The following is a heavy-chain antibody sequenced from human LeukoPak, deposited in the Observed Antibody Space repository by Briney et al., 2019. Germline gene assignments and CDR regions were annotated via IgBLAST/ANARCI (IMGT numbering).Heavy chain of an antibody. D-gene: IGHD3-22*01. J-gene: IGHJ4*02. CDR1: GFTFISDW. Sequence: GGSLRLSCAASGFTFISDWMSWVRQAPGKGLEWVANIKQDGSEKYYVDSVKGRFTISRDNAKNSLYLQMNSLRAEDTAVYYCARGYDSSGYWYFDYWGQGTLVTVSS. CDR2: IKQDGSEK. CDR3: ARGYDSSGYWYFDY. V-gene: IGHV3-7*04.